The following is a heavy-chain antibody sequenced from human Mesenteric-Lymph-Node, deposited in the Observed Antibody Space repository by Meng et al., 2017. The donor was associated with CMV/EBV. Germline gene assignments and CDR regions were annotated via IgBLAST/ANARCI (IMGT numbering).Heavy chain of an antibody. Sequence: SETLSLTCTVSGGSISSSGHYWGWIRQPPGKGLEWIGNIYYTGITYYNPSLKSRVTISVDTSRNQFSLKLTSVTAADTAVYFCARFDIVATTFDYWGQGTLVTVSS. CDR2: IYYTGIT. CDR1: GGSISSSGHY. V-gene: IGHV4-39*01. CDR3: ARFDIVATTFDY. D-gene: IGHD5-12*01. J-gene: IGHJ4*02.